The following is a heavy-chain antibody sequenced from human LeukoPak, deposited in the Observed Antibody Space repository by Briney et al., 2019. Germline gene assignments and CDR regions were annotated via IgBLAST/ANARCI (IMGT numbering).Heavy chain of an antibody. Sequence: GGSLRLSCAVSGFTSSSYDMNWVRQAPGKGPEWVSYISSRSSTIYYADSVKGRFTISRDNAKNSLYLQMNSLRDEDTAVYYCARGYSDAFDIWGQGTMVTVSS. CDR2: ISSRSSTI. J-gene: IGHJ3*02. CDR1: GFTSSSYD. CDR3: ARGYSDAFDI. D-gene: IGHD2-15*01. V-gene: IGHV3-48*02.